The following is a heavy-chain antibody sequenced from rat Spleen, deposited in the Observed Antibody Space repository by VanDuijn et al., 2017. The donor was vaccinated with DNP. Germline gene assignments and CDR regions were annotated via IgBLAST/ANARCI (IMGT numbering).Heavy chain of an antibody. Sequence: EVQLVESGGGLVQPGRSLKLSCAASGFSFSDYDMAWVRQAPPQGLEWVTAISSDGSHTYYRDSVKGRFTISRDNAKSSLFLQMDSLRSEDTATYYCTTLITFMSGWSQGTSVTVSS. J-gene: IGHJ4*01. V-gene: IGHV5-20*01. CDR3: TTLITFMSG. CDR1: GFSFSDYD. D-gene: IGHD1-1*01. CDR2: ISSDGSHT.